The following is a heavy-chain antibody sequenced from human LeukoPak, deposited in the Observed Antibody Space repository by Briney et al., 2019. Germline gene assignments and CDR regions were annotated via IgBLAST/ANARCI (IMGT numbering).Heavy chain of an antibody. CDR1: GYTFTSYD. CDR3: ARGYGSGSYYNVPPDY. Sequence: ASVKVSCKASGYTFTSYDINWVRQATGQGLEWMGWMNPNSGNTGYAQKFQGRVTMTRNTSISTAYMELSSLRPEDTAVYYCARGYGSGSYYNVPPDYWGQGTLVTVSS. V-gene: IGHV1-8*01. D-gene: IGHD3-10*01. CDR2: MNPNSGNT. J-gene: IGHJ4*02.